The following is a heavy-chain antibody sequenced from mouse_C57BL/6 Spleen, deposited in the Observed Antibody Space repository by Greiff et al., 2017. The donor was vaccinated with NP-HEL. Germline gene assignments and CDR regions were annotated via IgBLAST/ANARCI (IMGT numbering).Heavy chain of an antibody. V-gene: IGHV5-9*01. Sequence: EVQLVESGGGLVKPGGSLKLSCAASGFTFSSYPMSWVRQTPEKRLEWVATISGGGGNTYYPDSVKGRFTISRDNAKNTLYLQMSSLRSEDTALYYCARQGLRYYYAMDYWGQGTSVTVSS. J-gene: IGHJ4*01. D-gene: IGHD2-2*01. CDR1: GFTFSSYP. CDR2: ISGGGGNT. CDR3: ARQGLRYYYAMDY.